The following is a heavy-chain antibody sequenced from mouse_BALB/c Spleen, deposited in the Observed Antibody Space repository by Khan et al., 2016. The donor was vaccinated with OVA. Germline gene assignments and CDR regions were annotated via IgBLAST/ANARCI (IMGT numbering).Heavy chain of an antibody. V-gene: IGHV1S41*01. J-gene: IGHJ4*01. D-gene: IGHD1-1*01. CDR1: GYTFTSYW. CDR2: IAPGSGSN. CDR3: ATSIYYGSLLYAMDY. Sequence: DLVKPGASVKLSCKASGYTFTSYWINWIKQRPGQGLEWIGRIAPGSGSNYYDDMFKVKTTLTIDTSSSTAYLQVRSLSSEDSAVYSSATSIYYGSLLYAMDYWGQGTSVTVSS.